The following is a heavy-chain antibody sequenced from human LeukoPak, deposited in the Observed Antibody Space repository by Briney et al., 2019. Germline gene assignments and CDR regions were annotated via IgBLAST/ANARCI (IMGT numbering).Heavy chain of an antibody. CDR2: INYSGST. J-gene: IGHJ4*02. CDR3: ARGYYDILTGYYQPYYFDY. CDR1: GGSISTYY. Sequence: SETLSLTCTVSGGSISTYYWSWIRQPPGKGLEWIGYINYSGSTNYNPSLKSRVTISVDTSKNQFSLKLSSVTAADTAVYYCARGYYDILTGYYQPYYFDYWGQGTLVTVSS. D-gene: IGHD3-9*01. V-gene: IGHV4-59*01.